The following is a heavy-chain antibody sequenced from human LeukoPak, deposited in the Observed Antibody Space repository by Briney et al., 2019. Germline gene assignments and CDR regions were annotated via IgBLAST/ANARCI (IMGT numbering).Heavy chain of an antibody. J-gene: IGHJ4*02. Sequence: ASVKVSCTASGYTFTSYYMHWVRQAPGQGLEWMGIINPSGGSTSYAQKFQGRVTMTRDTSTSTVYMELSSLRSEDTAVYSCARESVSWIAAAGSLDYWGQGTLVTVSS. CDR2: INPSGGST. CDR3: ARESVSWIAAAGSLDY. D-gene: IGHD6-13*01. V-gene: IGHV1-46*01. CDR1: GYTFTSYY.